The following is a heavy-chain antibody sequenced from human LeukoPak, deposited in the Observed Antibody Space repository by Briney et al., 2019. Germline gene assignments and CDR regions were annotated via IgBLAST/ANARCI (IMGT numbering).Heavy chain of an antibody. Sequence: PSETLSLTCTVSGGSINSYWSWIREPAGKGLEWIGRISGSGTITYNPALQSRLSISIDTSKNQFSLKLMSVTAADTAVYYCARDSGTTGEVKFDPWGQGTLVTVSS. CDR3: ARDSGTTGEVKFDP. CDR2: ISGSGTI. D-gene: IGHD3-10*01. J-gene: IGHJ5*02. V-gene: IGHV4-4*07. CDR1: GGSINSY.